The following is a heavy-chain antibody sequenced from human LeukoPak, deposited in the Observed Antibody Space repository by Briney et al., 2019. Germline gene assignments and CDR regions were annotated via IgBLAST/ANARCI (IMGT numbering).Heavy chain of an antibody. Sequence: SQTLSLTCTVSGGSISSGGYYWSWIRQHPGQGLEWIGYIYYSGSTYYNPSLKSRVTISVDTSKNQFSLKLSSVTAADTAVYYCARGTVTTMVDYWGQGTLVTVSS. CDR1: GGSISSGGYY. V-gene: IGHV4-31*03. J-gene: IGHJ4*02. CDR3: ARGTVTTMVDY. CDR2: IYYSGST. D-gene: IGHD4-17*01.